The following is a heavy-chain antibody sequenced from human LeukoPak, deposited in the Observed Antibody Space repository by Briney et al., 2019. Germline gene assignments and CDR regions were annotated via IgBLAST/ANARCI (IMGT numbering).Heavy chain of an antibody. J-gene: IGHJ4*02. D-gene: IGHD5-24*01. CDR2: IYYSGST. Sequence: SETLSLTCTVSGDSISSYYWSWIRQPPGKGLEWIGYIYYSGSTYYNPSLKSRVTISVDTSKNQFSLKLSSVTAADTAVYYCARGPEMAAWVYFDHWGQRTLVTVSS. CDR3: ARGPEMAAWVYFDH. CDR1: GDSISSYY. V-gene: IGHV4-59*01.